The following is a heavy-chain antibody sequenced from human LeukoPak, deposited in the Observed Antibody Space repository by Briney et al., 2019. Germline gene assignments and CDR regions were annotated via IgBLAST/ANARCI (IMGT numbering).Heavy chain of an antibody. D-gene: IGHD6-13*01. V-gene: IGHV3-23*01. CDR1: GGSFSGYY. J-gene: IGHJ6*03. Sequence: LSLTCAVYGGSFSGYYWSWIRQPPGKGLEWVPGIVGSGGTTYYADSAKGRFTISRDNSKNTLYLQMNSLRAEDTTVYYCAKLGRMGSSWYNRYMDVWGKGTTVTVSS. CDR2: IVGSGGTT. CDR3: AKLGRMGSSWYNRYMDV.